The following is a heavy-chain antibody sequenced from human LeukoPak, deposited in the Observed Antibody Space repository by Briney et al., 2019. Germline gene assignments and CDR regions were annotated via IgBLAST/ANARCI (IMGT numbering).Heavy chain of an antibody. D-gene: IGHD1-1*01. CDR3: AKDLVWNSFDS. J-gene: IGHJ4*02. Sequence: GGSLRLSCAASGFTFSSNWMNWVRQAPGKGLMWVSRINTDGTSTTYADSVKGRSTISRDNAKNTLFLQMNSLKNEDTAVYYCAKDLVWNSFDSWGQGTLVTVSS. CDR1: GFTFSSNW. CDR2: INTDGTST. V-gene: IGHV3-74*01.